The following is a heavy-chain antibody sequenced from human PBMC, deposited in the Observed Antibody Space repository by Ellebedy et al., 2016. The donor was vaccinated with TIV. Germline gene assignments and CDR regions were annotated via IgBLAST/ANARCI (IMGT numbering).Heavy chain of an antibody. Sequence: AASVKVSCKASGYTFIDYGVHWVRQAPGQGLEWMGWISAYNGNTHSAQKLQGRVTMTTDTSTNTAFMELRSLTSGDTAIYYCARGRGVDTFNWFDPWGQGTLVTVSS. D-gene: IGHD5-18*01. CDR3: ARGRGVDTFNWFDP. CDR2: ISAYNGNT. CDR1: GYTFIDYG. V-gene: IGHV1-18*04. J-gene: IGHJ5*02.